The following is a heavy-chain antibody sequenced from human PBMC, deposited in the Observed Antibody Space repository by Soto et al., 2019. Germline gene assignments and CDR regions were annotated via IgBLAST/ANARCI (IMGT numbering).Heavy chain of an antibody. CDR1: GFSFSSYT. V-gene: IGHV3-23*01. CDR3: AKSPGMYYYDSSGYYHYDY. D-gene: IGHD3-22*01. J-gene: IGHJ4*02. CDR2: ISGSGVST. Sequence: GGSLRLSCAASGFSFSSYTMSWVRQAPGKGLEWVSAISGSGVSTYYADSVKGRFTISRDNSKNTLYLQMNSLRAEDTAVYYCAKSPGMYYYDSSGYYHYDYWGQGTLVTVSS.